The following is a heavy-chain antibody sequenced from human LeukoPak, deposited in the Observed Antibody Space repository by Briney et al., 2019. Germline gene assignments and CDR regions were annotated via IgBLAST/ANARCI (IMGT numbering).Heavy chain of an antibody. D-gene: IGHD6-19*01. CDR3: ARRIAVAGYFDY. CDR2: INYSGST. CDR1: GGSINNKY. Sequence: KPSETLSLTCTVSGGSINNKYWSWIRQPPGKGLKWIAYINYSGSTNYNPSLKSRVTISVDTSKNQFSLKLSSVTAADTAVYYCARRIAVAGYFDYWGQGTLVTVSS. J-gene: IGHJ4*02. V-gene: IGHV4-59*08.